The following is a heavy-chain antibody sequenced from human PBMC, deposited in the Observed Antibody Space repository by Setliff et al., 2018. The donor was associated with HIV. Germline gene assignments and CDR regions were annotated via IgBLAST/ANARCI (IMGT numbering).Heavy chain of an antibody. V-gene: IGHV1-2*02. J-gene: IGHJ6*03. CDR2: INGNSGVA. CDR1: GYNFNAYY. D-gene: IGHD4-4*01. CDR3: ARSGGWWGYSNSNPFYYHMDV. Sequence: GASVKVSCKASGYNFNAYYVHWVRQAPGQGLEWMGWINGNSGVASHALVMQGRFTINADKSTNTAYLDLRSLRSEDTAVYYCARSGGWWGYSNSNPFYYHMDVWGQGTTVTVSS.